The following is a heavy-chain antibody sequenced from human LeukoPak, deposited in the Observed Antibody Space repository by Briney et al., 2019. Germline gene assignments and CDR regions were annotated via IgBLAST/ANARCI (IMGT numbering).Heavy chain of an antibody. D-gene: IGHD2-15*01. V-gene: IGHV1-2*06. J-gene: IGHJ5*02. CDR2: INPNSGGT. Sequence: ASVTLSCKASGYTLTAYYIYWVRQAPGHGLEWMGRINPNSGGTDYAQNFQGRVTMTRDTSISTAYMELSRLRSDDTAVYYCARGYCSGGTCYLVENWLDPWGQGTLVTVSS. CDR3: ARGYCSGGTCYLVENWLDP. CDR1: GYTLTAYY.